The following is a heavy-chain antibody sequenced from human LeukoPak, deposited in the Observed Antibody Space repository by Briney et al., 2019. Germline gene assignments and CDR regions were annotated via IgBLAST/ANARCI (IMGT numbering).Heavy chain of an antibody. CDR3: ARESSSGRGYAFDI. Sequence: SVKVSCKASGGTFSSYAISWVRQAPGQGLEWMGRIIPIFGIANYAQKFQGRVTITADKSTSTAYMELSSLRSEDTAVYYCARESSSGRGYAFDIWGQGTMVTVSS. V-gene: IGHV1-69*04. CDR1: GGTFSSYA. D-gene: IGHD3-22*01. J-gene: IGHJ3*02. CDR2: IIPIFGIA.